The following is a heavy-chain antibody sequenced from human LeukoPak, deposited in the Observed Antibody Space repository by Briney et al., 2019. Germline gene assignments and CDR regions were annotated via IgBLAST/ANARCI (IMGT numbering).Heavy chain of an antibody. V-gene: IGHV3-7*01. CDR2: IKQDGSEK. D-gene: IGHD6-19*01. Sequence: GGSLRLSCAASGFTFSSYWMSWVRQAPGKGLEWVANIKQDGSEKYYVDSVKGRFTISRDNAKNSLYLQMNGLRAEDTAVYYCXXVGGWLVSKGDAFGIWGQGTMVTVSS. CDR3: XXVGGWLVSKGDAFGI. CDR1: GFTFSSYW. J-gene: IGHJ3*02.